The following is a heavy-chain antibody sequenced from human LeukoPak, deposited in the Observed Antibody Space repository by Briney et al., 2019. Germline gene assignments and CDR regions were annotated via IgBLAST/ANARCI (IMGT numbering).Heavy chain of an antibody. V-gene: IGHV4-39*01. D-gene: IGHD3-22*01. CDR1: GDSISGSSYY. CDR3: ARGLN. J-gene: IGHJ4*02. CDR2: IYYSGST. Sequence: SETLSLTCAVSGDSISGSSYYWGWLRQPPGKGLEWIGSIYYSGSTYYSPSLKSRVTISVDMSKYQFSLKLSSVTAADTAVYYCARGLNWGQGTLVTVSS.